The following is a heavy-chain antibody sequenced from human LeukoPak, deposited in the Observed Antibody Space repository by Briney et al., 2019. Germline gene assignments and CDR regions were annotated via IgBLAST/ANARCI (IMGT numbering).Heavy chain of an antibody. V-gene: IGHV1-2*02. D-gene: IGHD3-16*02. Sequence: ASVKVSCKASGYTFTGHYMHWVRQAPGQGLEWMGWINPNSGGTNYAQKFQGRVTMTRDTSISTAYMEVSRLRSDDTAVYYRARGHGGVIGLDYWGQGTLVTVSS. CDR1: GYTFTGHY. CDR2: INPNSGGT. J-gene: IGHJ4*02. CDR3: ARGHGGVIGLDY.